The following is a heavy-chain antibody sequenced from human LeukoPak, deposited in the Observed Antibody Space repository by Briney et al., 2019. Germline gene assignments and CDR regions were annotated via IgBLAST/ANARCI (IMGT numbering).Heavy chain of an antibody. CDR1: GYTFTGYY. V-gene: IGHV1-2*02. D-gene: IGHD4-17*01. CDR2: INPNSGST. Sequence: ASVKVSCKASGYTFTGYYMHWVRQAPGQGLEWMGWINPNSGSTNYAQKIQGRVTMTRDTSINTAYMELSRLRSDDTAVYYCARGERDGDLDSWGQGTLVTVSS. J-gene: IGHJ4*02. CDR3: ARGERDGDLDS.